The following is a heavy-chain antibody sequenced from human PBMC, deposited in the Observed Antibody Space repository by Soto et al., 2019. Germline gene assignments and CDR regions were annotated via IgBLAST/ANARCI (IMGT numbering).Heavy chain of an antibody. D-gene: IGHD6-13*01. CDR3: ASAPSPQQLVTNWFDS. CDR1: GYTFRNYG. V-gene: IGHV1-18*01. J-gene: IGHJ5*01. CDR2: IIPYNGNT. Sequence: QVQLVQSGAEVQKPGASVKVSCKASGYTFRNYGISWVRQAPGQGLEWMGWIIPYNGNTHYAQNFQGRVTMTTDTSTNTASMELTSLNSDPPAVYYCASAPSPQQLVTNWFDSWGKGTLVTVSS.